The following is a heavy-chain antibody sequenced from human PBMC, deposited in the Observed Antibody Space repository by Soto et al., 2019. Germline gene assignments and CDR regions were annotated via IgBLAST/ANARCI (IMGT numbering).Heavy chain of an antibody. CDR2: IYYSGST. Sequence: QVQLQESGPGLVKPSETLSLTCTVSGGSTSSYYWSWIRQPPGKGLEWIGYIYYSGSTNYNPSLKSRVTISVDPAKNQFSLKLSSVTAADTAVYYCARDRPNYGMDVWGQGTTVTVSS. J-gene: IGHJ6*02. CDR3: ARDRPNYGMDV. CDR1: GGSTSSYY. V-gene: IGHV4-59*01.